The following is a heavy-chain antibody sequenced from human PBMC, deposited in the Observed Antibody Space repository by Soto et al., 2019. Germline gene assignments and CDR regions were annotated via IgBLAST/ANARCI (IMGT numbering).Heavy chain of an antibody. CDR2: INPSGGST. CDR1: GYSFTSYY. Sequence: ASVKVSCKASGYSFTSYYMHWVRQAPGQGPEWMGEINPSGGSTKYAQKFQGRVTMTRDTSTSTVYMEVRSLRSEDTAVYYCYSSVTPVGYWGHGTLVTVSS. J-gene: IGHJ1*01. CDR3: YSSVTPVGY. D-gene: IGHD4-17*01. V-gene: IGHV1-46*01.